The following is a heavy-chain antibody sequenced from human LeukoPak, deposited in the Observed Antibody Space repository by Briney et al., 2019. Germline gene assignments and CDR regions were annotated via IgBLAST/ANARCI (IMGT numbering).Heavy chain of an antibody. Sequence: SETLSLTCTVSGGSISSYYWSWNRQPPGKGLEWIGYIYYSGSTNYNPSLKSRVTISVDTSKNQFSLKLSSVTAAVTAVYYCARARARATVTTSLFDYWGQGTLVTVSS. CDR1: GGSISSYY. CDR3: ARARARATVTTSLFDY. CDR2: IYYSGST. V-gene: IGHV4-59*01. J-gene: IGHJ4*02. D-gene: IGHD4-17*01.